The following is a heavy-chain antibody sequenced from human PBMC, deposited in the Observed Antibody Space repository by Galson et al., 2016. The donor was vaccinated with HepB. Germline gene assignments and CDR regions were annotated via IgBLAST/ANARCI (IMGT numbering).Heavy chain of an antibody. CDR3: ARSSIRFLEWLPSRDTYAMDV. J-gene: IGHJ6*02. V-gene: IGHV3-33*01. CDR1: GFTFSGYG. Sequence: LRLSCAASGFTFSGYGMHWVRQAPGKGLEWVALIWYDGSNKYYADSVKGRFTISRDNSKNTLYLQMNSLRAEDTAVYYCARSSIRFLEWLPSRDTYAMDVWGQGTTVTFSS. CDR2: IWYDGSNK. D-gene: IGHD3-3*01.